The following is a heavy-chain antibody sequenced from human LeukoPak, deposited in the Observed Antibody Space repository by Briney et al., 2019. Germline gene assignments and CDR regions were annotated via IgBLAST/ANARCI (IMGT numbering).Heavy chain of an antibody. CDR1: GGSIGSSSYY. CDR2: IYYSGST. D-gene: IGHD3-10*01. CDR3: ARDMGNY. Sequence: PSETLSLTCTVSGGSIGSSSYYWGWIRQPPGKGLEWIGSIYYSGSTYYNPSLKSRVTISVDTSKNQFSLKLSSVTAADTAVYYCARDMGNYWGQGTLVTVSS. J-gene: IGHJ4*02. V-gene: IGHV4-39*07.